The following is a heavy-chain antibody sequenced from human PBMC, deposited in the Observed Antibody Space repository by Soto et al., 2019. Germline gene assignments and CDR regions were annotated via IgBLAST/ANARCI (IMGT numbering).Heavy chain of an antibody. CDR3: AKLFGGSFDY. V-gene: IGHV3-30*18. CDR2: ISYDGSNK. D-gene: IGHD2-15*01. Sequence: GGSLRLSCAASGFTFSSYGMHWVRQAPGKGLEWVAVISYDGSNKYYADSVKGRFTISRDNSKNTLYLQMNSLRAEDTAVYYCAKLFGGSFDYWGQGTLVTVSS. CDR1: GFTFSSYG. J-gene: IGHJ4*02.